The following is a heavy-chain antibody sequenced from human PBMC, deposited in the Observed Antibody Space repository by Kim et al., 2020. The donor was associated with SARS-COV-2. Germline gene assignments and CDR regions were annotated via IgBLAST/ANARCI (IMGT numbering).Heavy chain of an antibody. V-gene: IGHV1-2*02. J-gene: IGHJ4*02. Sequence: ASVKVSCKASGYTFTGYYIHWVRQAPGQGPEWMGWINPNNGGTNYAQNFQGRVTMTRDTSISAAYMDLSSLRSDDTAVYFCARGVPPDYWGQGTLVTVSS. CDR3: ARGVPPDY. CDR1: GYTFTGYY. CDR2: INPNNGGT.